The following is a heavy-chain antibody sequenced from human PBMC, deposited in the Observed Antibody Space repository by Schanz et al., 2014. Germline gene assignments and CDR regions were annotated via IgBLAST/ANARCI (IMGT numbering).Heavy chain of an antibody. Sequence: EVQLVESGGGLIQPGGSLRLSCAVSGFTVSSNYMSWVRQAPGKGLEWVSTVYTSAASTRYADSVKGRFIISRDSSKNTLFLQMNSLRPEDTALYFCARDEGRDGYNLAFDVWGQGTLVTVSS. CDR3: ARDEGRDGYNLAFDV. V-gene: IGHV3-53*01. D-gene: IGHD5-12*01. CDR1: GFTVSSNY. CDR2: VYTSAAST. J-gene: IGHJ3*01.